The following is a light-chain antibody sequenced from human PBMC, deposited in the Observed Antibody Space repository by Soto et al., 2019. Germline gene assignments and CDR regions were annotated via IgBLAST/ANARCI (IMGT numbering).Light chain of an antibody. Sequence: EIVLTQSPASLSLSAGERVTLSCRASQSVDTMVAWYQQQVGRTPRLLIYETSNRATGVPGRFSGSGSGTDFTLTISRLEPEDFAVYFCQVRTDWPHFKYTFGLGTKLEV. CDR1: QSVDTM. CDR3: QVRTDWPHFKYT. J-gene: IGKJ2*01. CDR2: ETS. V-gene: IGKV3-11*01.